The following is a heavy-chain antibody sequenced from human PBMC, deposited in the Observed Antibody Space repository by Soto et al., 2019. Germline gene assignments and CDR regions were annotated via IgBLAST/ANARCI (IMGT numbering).Heavy chain of an antibody. D-gene: IGHD2-2*01. CDR3: ARMPGDIVVVQAAHFDY. Sequence: ASVKVSCKASGYTFINYYIHWVRQAPGQGLEWMAIINPMGGSTNYAQEFQGRVTLTSDTSTSTAYMELSSLRFEDTALFYCARMPGDIVVVQAAHFDYWAQRTLVTVSS. J-gene: IGHJ4*02. V-gene: IGHV1-46*01. CDR2: INPMGGST. CDR1: GYTFINYY.